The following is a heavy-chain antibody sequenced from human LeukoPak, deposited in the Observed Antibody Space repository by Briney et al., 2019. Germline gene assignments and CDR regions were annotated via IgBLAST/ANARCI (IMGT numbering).Heavy chain of an antibody. V-gene: IGHV1-18*01. Sequence: ASVKVSCKASGYTFTSYGISWVRQAPGQGLEWMGWISAYNGNTNYAQKLRGRVTMTTDTSTSTAYMELRSLRSDDTAVYYCARHGYCSSTSCYLDYWGQGTLVTVSS. CDR3: ARHGYCSSTSCYLDY. CDR2: ISAYNGNT. CDR1: GYTFTSYG. D-gene: IGHD2-2*01. J-gene: IGHJ4*02.